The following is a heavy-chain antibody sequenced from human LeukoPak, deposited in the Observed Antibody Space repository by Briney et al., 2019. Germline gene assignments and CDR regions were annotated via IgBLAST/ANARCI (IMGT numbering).Heavy chain of an antibody. D-gene: IGHD5-18*01. CDR2: INQNGGEK. J-gene: IGHJ4*02. V-gene: IGHV3-7*01. CDR1: GFTFSGYW. Sequence: GGSLRLSCADSGFTFSGYWMNWVRQAPGKGLEWVANINQNGGEKYYVDSVKGRFTISRDNAKNSLYLQMNSLRAEDTAVYYCARHIQLWSNYDYWGQGTLVTVSS. CDR3: ARHIQLWSNYDY.